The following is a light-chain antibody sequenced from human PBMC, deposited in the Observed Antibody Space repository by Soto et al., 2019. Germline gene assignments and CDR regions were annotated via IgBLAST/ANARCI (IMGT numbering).Light chain of an antibody. V-gene: IGKV3-15*01. CDR2: GAS. J-gene: IGKJ5*01. Sequence: VMTQAPATLSVSPWERATLSCRASQTINNNVAWYQLKDGQVPRLVIYGASTRATDIPARFSGSGSGTEFTLTISSLQSEDFAVYYCQQYNNWPPITFGQGTRLEIK. CDR1: QTINNN. CDR3: QQYNNWPPIT.